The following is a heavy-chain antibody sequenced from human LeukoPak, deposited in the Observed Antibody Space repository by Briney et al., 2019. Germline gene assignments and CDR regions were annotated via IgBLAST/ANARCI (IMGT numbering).Heavy chain of an antibody. Sequence: ASVKVSCKVSGYTLTELSMHWVRQAPGKGLELMGGFDPEDGETIYAQKFQGRVTMTEDTSTDTAYMELSSLRSEDTAVYYCATLTHWFGERAKTPIDYWGQGTLVTVSS. V-gene: IGHV1-24*01. J-gene: IGHJ4*02. D-gene: IGHD3-10*01. CDR3: ATLTHWFGERAKTPIDY. CDR1: GYTLTELS. CDR2: FDPEDGET.